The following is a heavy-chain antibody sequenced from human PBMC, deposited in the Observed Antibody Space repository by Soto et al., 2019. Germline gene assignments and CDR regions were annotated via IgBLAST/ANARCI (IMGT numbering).Heavy chain of an antibody. CDR2: INAGNGNT. Sequence: ASVKVSCKASGYTFTGYYMHWVRQAPGQGLEWMGWINAGNGNTKYSQKFQGRVTITRDTSASTAYMELSSLRSEDTAVYYCARLGGSTVTTNYYGMDVWGQGTTVTVSS. V-gene: IGHV1-3*01. D-gene: IGHD4-17*01. J-gene: IGHJ6*02. CDR3: ARLGGSTVTTNYYGMDV. CDR1: GYTFTGYY.